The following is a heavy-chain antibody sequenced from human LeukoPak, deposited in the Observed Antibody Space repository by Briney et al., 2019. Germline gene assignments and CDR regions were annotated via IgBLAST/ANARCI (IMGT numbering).Heavy chain of an antibody. D-gene: IGHD3-3*01. CDR3: AKDASEWPHEDY. J-gene: IGHJ4*02. Sequence: GGSLRLSCEASGFTFDDYAMLWVRQAPGKGLEWVSGISWNSGSMGYADSVKGRFTISRDNSKNTLYLQMNSLRAEDTAVYYCAKDASEWPHEDYWGQGTLVTVSS. CDR1: GFTFDDYA. CDR2: ISWNSGSM. V-gene: IGHV3-9*01.